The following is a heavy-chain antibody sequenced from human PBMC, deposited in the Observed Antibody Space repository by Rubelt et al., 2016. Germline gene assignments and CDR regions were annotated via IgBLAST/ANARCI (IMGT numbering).Heavy chain of an antibody. Sequence: QVQLQQWGAGLLKPSETLSLTCAVYGGSFSGYYWSWIRQPPGKGLEWFGELNHSGSTTYNPSPQSRVTNSSAATTNQFSVRLSSVTAAETAAYYCGGGLARAAAAPRRLWFDPWGQGTLVTVSS. CDR3: GGGLARAAAAPRRLWFDP. V-gene: IGHV4-34*01. CDR2: LNHSGST. CDR1: GGSFSGYY. J-gene: IGHJ5*02. D-gene: IGHD6-13*01.